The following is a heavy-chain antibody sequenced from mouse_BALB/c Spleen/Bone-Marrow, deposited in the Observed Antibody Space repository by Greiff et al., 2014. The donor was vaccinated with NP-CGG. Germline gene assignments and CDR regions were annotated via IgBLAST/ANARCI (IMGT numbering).Heavy chain of an antibody. CDR3: ARLGNDDAMDY. J-gene: IGHJ4*01. CDR2: INSNGGST. CDR1: GFTFSSYY. D-gene: IGHD2-12*01. V-gene: IGHV5-6-2*01. Sequence: EVQLQESGGGLVKLGGSLKLSCAASGFTFSSYYMSWVRQTPEKRLELVAAINSNGGSTYYPDTVKGRFTISRDSAKNTLYLQMSSLKSEDTALYYCARLGNDDAMDYWGQGTSVTVSS.